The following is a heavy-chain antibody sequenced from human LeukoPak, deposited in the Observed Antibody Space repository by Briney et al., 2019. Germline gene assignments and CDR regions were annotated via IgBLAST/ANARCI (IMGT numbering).Heavy chain of an antibody. CDR3: ARYYGSGGYYTDY. D-gene: IGHD3-10*01. Sequence: GGSLRLSCAASGFTFSSYSMNWVRQAPGKGLEWVSSISSSSSYIYYADSVKGRFTISRDSAKNSPYLQMNSLRAEDTAVYYCARYYGSGGYYTDYWGQGTLVTVSS. J-gene: IGHJ4*02. CDR2: ISSSSSYI. V-gene: IGHV3-21*01. CDR1: GFTFSSYS.